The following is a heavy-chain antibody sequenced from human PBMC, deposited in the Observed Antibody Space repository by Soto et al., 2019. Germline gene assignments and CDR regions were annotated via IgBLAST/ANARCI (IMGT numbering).Heavy chain of an antibody. CDR1: GFTFSSYA. D-gene: IGHD2-21*01. CDR2: ITSSGGNT. CDR3: ARRIPFGYGMDV. V-gene: IGHV3-64*01. Sequence: EMQLVESGGGLVQPGGSLRLSCAASGFTFSSYAMHWVRQAPGKGLEYVSAITSSGGNTDYASSVKGRFTISRDNSKNTLYLQMGSLRAEDMAVYYCARRIPFGYGMDVWGQGTTVTVSS. J-gene: IGHJ6*02.